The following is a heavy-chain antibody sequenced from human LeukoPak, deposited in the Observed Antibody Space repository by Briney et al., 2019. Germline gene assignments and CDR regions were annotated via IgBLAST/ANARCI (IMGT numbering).Heavy chain of an antibody. Sequence: GGSLRLSCAATGFTFSSYEMNWVRQAPGKGLEWVSYISSSGSTIYYADSVKGRFTISRDNAKNSLYLQMNSLRAEDTAVYYCARDADDYGDYWGQGTLVTVSS. CDR3: ARDADDYGDY. V-gene: IGHV3-48*03. CDR2: ISSSGSTI. CDR1: GFTFSSYE. J-gene: IGHJ4*02.